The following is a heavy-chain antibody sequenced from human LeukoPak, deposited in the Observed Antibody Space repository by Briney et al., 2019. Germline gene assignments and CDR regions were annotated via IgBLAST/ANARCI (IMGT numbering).Heavy chain of an antibody. CDR2: IYYSGST. CDR3: ARHEFYYYGMDV. J-gene: IGHJ6*02. CDR1: GGSFSTYY. V-gene: IGHV4-59*08. Sequence: PSETLSLTCAVYGGSFSTYYWSWIRQPPGKGLEWIGYIYYSGSTNYNPSLESRVTISVDTSKNQFSLKLSSVTAADTAVYYCARHEFYYYGMDVWGQGTTVTVSS.